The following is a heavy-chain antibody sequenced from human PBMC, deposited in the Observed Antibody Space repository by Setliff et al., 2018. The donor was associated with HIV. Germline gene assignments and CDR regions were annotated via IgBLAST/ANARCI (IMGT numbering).Heavy chain of an antibody. V-gene: IGHV4-39*01. Sequence: PSETLSLTCTASYATLSTADYYWTWIRQPPGKGPEWIGSLYYRGTTYYNPSLKSRITMSIDTSKNQFSLKLSSVTAADTAVYYCARHVARFDYDTGGYYVSHFDYWGQGTQVTAPQ. CDR1: YATLSTADYY. J-gene: IGHJ4*02. D-gene: IGHD3-22*01. CDR2: LYYRGTT. CDR3: ARHVARFDYDTGGYYVSHFDY.